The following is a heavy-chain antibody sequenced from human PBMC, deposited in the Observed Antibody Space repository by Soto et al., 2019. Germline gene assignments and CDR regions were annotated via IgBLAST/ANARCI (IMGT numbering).Heavy chain of an antibody. J-gene: IGHJ4*02. V-gene: IGHV3-21*01. CDR1: GFTFSNFS. Sequence: PGGSLRLSCVGSGFTFSNFSINWVRQAPGKGLEWVSSISSRSNIYYADSVKGRFTISRDNAKNSVSLQMNSLRAEDTAVYYCAKTESVCYYICTDYYVHNYWGQGTLVTVSS. CDR2: ISSRSNI. D-gene: IGHD3-9*01. CDR3: AKTESVCYYICTDYYVHNY.